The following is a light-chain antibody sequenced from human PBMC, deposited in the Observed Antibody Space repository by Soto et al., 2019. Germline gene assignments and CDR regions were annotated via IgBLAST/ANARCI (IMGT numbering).Light chain of an antibody. CDR1: QNVLSD. J-gene: IGKJ5*01. Sequence: EILLTQSPATLSVSPGETATLSCRASQNVLSDLAWYQQKPGQAPRLLIYGASSRATGIPNRFSGSGSGTDFTLTISSLEPEDSAVYYCQQRHMWPITFGQGTRLEI. CDR3: QQRHMWPIT. CDR2: GAS. V-gene: IGKV3-11*01.